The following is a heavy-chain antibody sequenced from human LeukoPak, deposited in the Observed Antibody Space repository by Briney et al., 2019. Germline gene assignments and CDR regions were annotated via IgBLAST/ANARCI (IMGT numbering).Heavy chain of an antibody. V-gene: IGHV1-2*04. Sequence: GASVKVSCKASGYTFTGYYMHWVRQAPGQGLEWMGWINPNSGGTNYVQKFQGWVTMTRDTSISTAYMELSRLRSDDTAVYYCARAAGTKALPSDAFDIWGQGTMVTVSS. CDR3: ARAAGTKALPSDAFDI. D-gene: IGHD6-13*01. J-gene: IGHJ3*02. CDR2: INPNSGGT. CDR1: GYTFTGYY.